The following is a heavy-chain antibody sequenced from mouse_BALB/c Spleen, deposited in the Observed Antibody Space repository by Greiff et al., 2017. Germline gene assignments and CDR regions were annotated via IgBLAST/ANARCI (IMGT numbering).Heavy chain of an antibody. D-gene: IGHD2-3*01. Sequence: QVQLQQSGAELVRPGSSVKISCKASGYAFSSYWMNWVKQRPGQGLEWIGQIYPGDGDTNYNGKFKGKATLTADKSSSTAYMQLSSLTSEDSAVYFCARGGGDGYFFDYWGQGTTLTVSS. CDR3: ARGGGDGYFFDY. CDR2: IYPGDGDT. J-gene: IGHJ2*01. V-gene: IGHV1-80*01. CDR1: GYAFSSYW.